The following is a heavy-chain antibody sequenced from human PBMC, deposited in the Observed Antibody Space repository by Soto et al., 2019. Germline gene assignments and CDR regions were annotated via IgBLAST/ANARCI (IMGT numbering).Heavy chain of an antibody. V-gene: IGHV4-31*03. CDR1: GGSISSGGYY. D-gene: IGHD4-17*01. CDR3: ARDDYGDVGRFDP. J-gene: IGHJ5*02. Sequence: QVQLQESGPGLVKPSQTLSLTCTVSGGSISSGGYYWSWIRQHPGKGLEWIGYIYYSGSTYYNPSLKSRVTLSVDTSKNQFSLKLSSVTAADTAVYYCARDDYGDVGRFDPWGQGTLVTVSS. CDR2: IYYSGST.